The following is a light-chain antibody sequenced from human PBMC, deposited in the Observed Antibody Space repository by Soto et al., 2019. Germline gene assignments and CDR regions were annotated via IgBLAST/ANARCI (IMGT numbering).Light chain of an antibody. V-gene: IGLV2-8*01. CDR2: EVS. CDR1: STDVGGYNY. Sequence: QSALTHPPSASGSAGQSVTISCTGTSTDVGGYNYVSWYQQHPGKAPKLMIYEVSKRPSGVPDRFSGSKSGNTASLTVSGLQAEDEADYYCSSYAGNNIHYVFGTGTKVTVL. J-gene: IGLJ1*01. CDR3: SSYAGNNIHYV.